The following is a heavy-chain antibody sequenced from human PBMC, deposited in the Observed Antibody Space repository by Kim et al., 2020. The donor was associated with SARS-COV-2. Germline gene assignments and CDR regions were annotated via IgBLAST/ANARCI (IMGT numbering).Heavy chain of an antibody. V-gene: IGHV4-31*03. J-gene: IGHJ3*02. Sequence: SETLSLTCTVSGGSVSSGGYYWSWIRQHPGKGLEWIGYIYYSGSTYYNPSLKSRVTISVDTSKNQFSLKLSSVTAADTAVYYCARARVVVVINAFDIWGQGTLVTVSS. CDR3: ARARVVVVINAFDI. CDR1: GGSVSSGGYY. CDR2: IYYSGST. D-gene: IGHD3-22*01.